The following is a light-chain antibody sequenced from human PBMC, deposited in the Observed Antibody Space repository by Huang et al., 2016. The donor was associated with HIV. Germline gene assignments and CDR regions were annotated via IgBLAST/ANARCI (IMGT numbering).Light chain of an antibody. V-gene: IGKV4-1*01. CDR2: WAS. CDR1: QPLLSTANNKSY. CDR3: QQYYSASIT. Sequence: DIVMTQSPGSLTVSLGERASINCTSSQPLLSTANNKSYLAWYQQKPRQPPKALIYWASTRESGVPERFRGSGSGTDFTLTISSLQAEDVALYYCQQYYSASITFGQGTRVEI. J-gene: IGKJ5*01.